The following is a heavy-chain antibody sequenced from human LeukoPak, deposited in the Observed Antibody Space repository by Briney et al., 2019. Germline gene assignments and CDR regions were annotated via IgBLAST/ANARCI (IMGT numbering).Heavy chain of an antibody. CDR1: GYTFTSYG. CDR2: ISAYNGNT. CDR3: ARARPTSGSYYYYYYYMDV. D-gene: IGHD1-26*01. Sequence: ASVKVSCKASGYTFTSYGISWVRQAPGQGLEWMGWISAYNGNTNYAQKLQGRVTMTTDTSTSTAYMELRSLRSDDTAVYYCARARPTSGSYYYYYYYMDVWGKGTTATISS. J-gene: IGHJ6*03. V-gene: IGHV1-18*01.